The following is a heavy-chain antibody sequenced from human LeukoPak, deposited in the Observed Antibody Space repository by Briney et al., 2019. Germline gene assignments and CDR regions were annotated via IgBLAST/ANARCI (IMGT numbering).Heavy chain of an antibody. V-gene: IGHV3-23*01. J-gene: IGHJ4*02. Sequence: GGSLRLSCAASGFTFSSYAMSWVRQAPGKGLEWVSTISGSGANTYYADSVKGRFTISRDNSKNTLSLQMNSLRVEDTALYYCAKYSDSTGAHYFDYWGQGTLVTVSS. CDR3: AKYSDSTGAHYFDY. D-gene: IGHD2/OR15-2a*01. CDR1: GFTFSSYA. CDR2: ISGSGANT.